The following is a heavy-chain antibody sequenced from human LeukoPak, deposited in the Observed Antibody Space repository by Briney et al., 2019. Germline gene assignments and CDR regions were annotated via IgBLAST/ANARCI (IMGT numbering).Heavy chain of an antibody. J-gene: IGHJ5*02. CDR2: ISSSTTTI. CDR3: ARSGGFGELLGWFDP. Sequence: GGSLRLSCACSGFTFILYSLNWVRAAPGNGLEGVSYISSSTTTIYYADSVKGRFTISRDNAKNSLYLQMSSLRAEDTAVYYCARSGGFGELLGWFDPWGQGTLVTVSS. CDR1: GFTFILYS. V-gene: IGHV3-48*04. D-gene: IGHD3-10*01.